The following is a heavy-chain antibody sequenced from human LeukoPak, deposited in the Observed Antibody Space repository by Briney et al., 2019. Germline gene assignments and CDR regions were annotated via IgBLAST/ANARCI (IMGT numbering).Heavy chain of an antibody. CDR1: GFSFSSYS. D-gene: IGHD1-26*01. Sequence: GGSLRLSCAASGFSFSSYSMNWVRQAPGKGLEWVSYIRSSSSTIYYADSVKGRFTISRDNAKNSLYLQMNSLRDEDTAVYYCARCGTPNNYYGYGVDVWGQGTTVIVSS. V-gene: IGHV3-48*02. CDR3: ARCGTPNNYYGYGVDV. J-gene: IGHJ6*02. CDR2: IRSSSSTI.